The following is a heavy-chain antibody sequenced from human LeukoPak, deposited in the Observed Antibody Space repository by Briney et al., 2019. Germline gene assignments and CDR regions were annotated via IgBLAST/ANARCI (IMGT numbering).Heavy chain of an antibody. Sequence: GGSLRLSCEGSAFIFSGHWMNWVRQTPGKGLEWVASIKEDGSERQYVDSVKGRFTISRDNSKNTLHLQMNSLRAEDTAVYYCVREGYNNTWYRSWGQGTLVTVSS. V-gene: IGHV3-7*03. CDR3: VREGYNNTWYRS. CDR1: AFIFSGHW. J-gene: IGHJ5*02. CDR2: IKEDGSER. D-gene: IGHD6-13*01.